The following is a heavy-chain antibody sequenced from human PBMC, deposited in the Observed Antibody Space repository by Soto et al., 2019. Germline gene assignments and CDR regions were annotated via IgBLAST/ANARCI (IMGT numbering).Heavy chain of an antibody. Sequence: SETLSLTCTVSGGSNIRDGYYWSWIRQHPGKGLEWIAYISYSGSSYSNPSLKSRVIISADTSKNQFSLRLTSVTAADTAVYFCARATPAGSADFWGQGTLVTVSS. CDR2: ISYSGSS. CDR3: ARATPAGSADF. J-gene: IGHJ4*02. CDR1: GGSNIRDGYY. D-gene: IGHD2-2*01. V-gene: IGHV4-31*03.